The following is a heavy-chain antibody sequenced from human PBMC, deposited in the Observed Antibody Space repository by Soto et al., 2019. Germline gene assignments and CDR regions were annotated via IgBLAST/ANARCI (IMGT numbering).Heavy chain of an antibody. D-gene: IGHD2-15*01. CDR2: IYHSGSP. Sequence: PSETLSLTCTVATGSSSSYGGSWIRQPPGKGLEWIGYIYHSGSPNYNPSLKSRVTMSLDTSKNQFSLKLTSVTAADTAMYYCARHSVVVGTTRGGSLWILEYWGQGTLVTVSS. CDR3: ARHSVVVGTTRGGSLWILEY. CDR1: TGSSSSYG. J-gene: IGHJ4*02. V-gene: IGHV4-59*08.